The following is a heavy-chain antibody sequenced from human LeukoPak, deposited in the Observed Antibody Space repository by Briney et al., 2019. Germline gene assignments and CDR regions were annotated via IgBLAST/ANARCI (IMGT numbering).Heavy chain of an antibody. D-gene: IGHD2-2*02. CDR2: VNGGNGNT. V-gene: IGHV1-3*01. Sequence: GASVKVSCTASGYSFTTYTMHWVRQAPGQRLEWMGWVNGGNGNTEYSEKFQGRLTIGRDTSASTAYMELSSLESEDTAVYYCARPKYTTSSFDHHYGLDVWGQGARVIVS. CDR3: ARPKYTTSSFDHHYGLDV. J-gene: IGHJ6*02. CDR1: GYSFTTYT.